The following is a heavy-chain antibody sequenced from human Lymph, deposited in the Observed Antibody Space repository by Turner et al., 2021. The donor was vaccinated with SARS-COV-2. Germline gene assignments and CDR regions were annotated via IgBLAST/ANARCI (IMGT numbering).Heavy chain of an antibody. CDR2: ISYDGSNK. J-gene: IGHJ6*02. D-gene: IGHD3-3*01. Sequence: QVKLVESGGGVVQPGRSLRLSCAASGFTFSSYAMHWVRQAPGKGLEWVAVISYDGSNKNYADSVKGRFTISRDNSKITLYLQMNSLRAEDTAVYYCARDDREFWSGYYTHYYYYGMDVWGQGTKVTVSS. CDR1: GFTFSSYA. V-gene: IGHV3-30*04. CDR3: ARDDREFWSGYYTHYYYYGMDV.